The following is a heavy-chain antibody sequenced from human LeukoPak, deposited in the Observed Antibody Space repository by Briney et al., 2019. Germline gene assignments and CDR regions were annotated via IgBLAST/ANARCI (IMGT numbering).Heavy chain of an antibody. CDR3: AKDSLRSPHWFDP. D-gene: IGHD5-12*01. CDR1: GFAFRSHA. J-gene: IGHJ5*02. Sequence: PGGSLRLSCTASGFAFRSHAMHWVRQAPGKGLEWVAFIRYDGSKKFYADSVKGRFTISRDNSKNTLYLQMYSLRAEDTAVYYCAKDSLRSPHWFDPWGQGTLVTVSS. V-gene: IGHV3-30*02. CDR2: IRYDGSKK.